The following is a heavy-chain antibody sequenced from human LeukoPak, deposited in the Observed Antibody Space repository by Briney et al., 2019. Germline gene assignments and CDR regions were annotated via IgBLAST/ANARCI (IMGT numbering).Heavy chain of an antibody. CDR1: GDSINSGGYY. V-gene: IGHV4-31*03. CDR2: IYYSGTT. Sequence: PSQTLSLTCTVSGDSINSGGYYWTWIRQHPGKGMEWIGYIYYSGTTYCNPSLKSRVTISVDTSKNQFSLNLSSLTAADTAVYYCARGGYDSCGSSVYYFDYWGQGTLVTVSS. D-gene: IGHD3/OR15-3a*01. CDR3: ARGGYDSCGSSVYYFDY. J-gene: IGHJ4*02.